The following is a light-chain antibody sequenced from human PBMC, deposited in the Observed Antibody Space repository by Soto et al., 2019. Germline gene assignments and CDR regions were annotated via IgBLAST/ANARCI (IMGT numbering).Light chain of an antibody. CDR2: EVS. V-gene: IGLV2-8*01. CDR1: SSDVGGYNY. Sequence: QSVLTQPPSASGSPGQSVTISCTGTSSDVGGYNYVSWYQQHPGKAPKLMIYEVSKRPSGVPDRFSGSKSGNTASLTVSGLRAEDEADYYCSSYTSSSTLYAFGTGTKVTVL. J-gene: IGLJ1*01. CDR3: SSYTSSSTLYA.